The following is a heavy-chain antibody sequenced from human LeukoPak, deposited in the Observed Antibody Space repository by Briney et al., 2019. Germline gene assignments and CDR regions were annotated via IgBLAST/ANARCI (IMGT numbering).Heavy chain of an antibody. CDR3: ARERYCSGGSCYGAFDI. Sequence: GGSLRLSCAASGFTFSSYVMSWGRQAPGKGLEWVSTINKNGGETYYADSVKGRFTISRDNSKNTLCLQMNSLRAEDTAVYYCARERYCSGGSCYGAFDIWGQGTMVTVSS. D-gene: IGHD2-15*01. CDR1: GFTFSSYV. CDR2: INKNGGET. J-gene: IGHJ3*02. V-gene: IGHV3-23*01.